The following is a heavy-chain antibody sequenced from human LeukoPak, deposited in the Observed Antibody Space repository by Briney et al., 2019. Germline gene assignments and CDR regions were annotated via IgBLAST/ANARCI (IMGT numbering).Heavy chain of an antibody. CDR2: ISWNSGSI. Sequence: GGSLRLSCAASGFTFDDYAMHWVRQAPGKGLEWVSGISWNSGSIGYADSVKGRFTTSRDNAKNSLYLQMNSLGAEDTALYYCASGSYGPSGYSYGMDVWGQGTTVTVSS. CDR3: ASGSYGPSGYSYGMDV. V-gene: IGHV3-9*01. D-gene: IGHD5-18*01. J-gene: IGHJ6*02. CDR1: GFTFDDYA.